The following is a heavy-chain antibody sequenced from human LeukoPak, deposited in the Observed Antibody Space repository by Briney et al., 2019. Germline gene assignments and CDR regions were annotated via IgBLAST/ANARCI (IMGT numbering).Heavy chain of an antibody. D-gene: IGHD5-12*01. Sequence: GGSLRLSCAASGFTFSSYWTSWVRQAPGKGLEWVGRIKSKTDGGTTDYAAPVKGRFTISRDDSKNTLYLQMNSLKTEDTAVYYCTTVQWLRLWRFFGYWGQGTLVTVSS. CDR1: GFTFSSYW. CDR3: TTVQWLRLWRFFGY. J-gene: IGHJ4*02. CDR2: IKSKTDGGTT. V-gene: IGHV3-15*01.